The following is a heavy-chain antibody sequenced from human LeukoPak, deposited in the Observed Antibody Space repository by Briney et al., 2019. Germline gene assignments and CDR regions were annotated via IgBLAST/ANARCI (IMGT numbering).Heavy chain of an antibody. D-gene: IGHD2-8*02. Sequence: SETPSLTCTVSGGSISSYYWSWIRQPPGKGLGWIGYIYYSGSTNYNPSLKSRVTISVDTPKNQFSLKLSSVTAADTAVYYCARDTGDYFDYWGQGTLVTVSS. V-gene: IGHV4-59*01. J-gene: IGHJ4*02. CDR2: IYYSGST. CDR3: ARDTGDYFDY. CDR1: GGSISSYY.